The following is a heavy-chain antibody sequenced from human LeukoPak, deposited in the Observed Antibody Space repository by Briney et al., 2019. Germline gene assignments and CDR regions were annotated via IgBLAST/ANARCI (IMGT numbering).Heavy chain of an antibody. CDR2: DYCGGNT. V-gene: IGHV4-61*01. D-gene: IGHD2-2*01. CDR1: GFSFTTDSYC. J-gene: IGHJ4*02. CDR3: ARADQALLIFNY. Sequence: PSETLSLTCTVSGFSFTTDSYCWGWIRQPPGTGLEWIGYDYCGGNTNYDPSLKRRVTISVDTSKNQFSLTLTSVTAADTAVYYCARADQALLIFNYWGQGTLVTVSS.